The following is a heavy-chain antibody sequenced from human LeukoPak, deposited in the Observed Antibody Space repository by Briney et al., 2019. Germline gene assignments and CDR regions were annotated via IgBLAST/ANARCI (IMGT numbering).Heavy chain of an antibody. Sequence: SETLSLTCAVYGGSFSGYYWSWIRQPPGKGLEWIGEINHSGSTDYNPSLKSRVTISVDTSKNQFSLKLSSVTAADTAVYYCARGGFYRSSTSCPKEYFQHWGQGTLVTVSS. CDR3: ARGGFYRSSTSCPKEYFQH. J-gene: IGHJ1*01. CDR1: GGSFSGYY. V-gene: IGHV4-34*01. CDR2: INHSGST. D-gene: IGHD2-2*01.